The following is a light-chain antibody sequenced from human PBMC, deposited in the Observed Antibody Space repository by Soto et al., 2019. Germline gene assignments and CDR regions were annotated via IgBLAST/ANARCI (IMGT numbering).Light chain of an antibody. V-gene: IGKV3-20*01. J-gene: IGKJ5*01. CDR3: QQYDSSPIT. CDR1: QSVSISY. CDR2: GTS. Sequence: ERVLTQSPGTLSLSPGERATLSCRVSQSVSISYLAWYQQKPGQAPRLLLYGTSTRASGFPARFSGSGSGTEFTLTISSLQSEDFAVYYCQQYDSSPITFGQGTRLEIK.